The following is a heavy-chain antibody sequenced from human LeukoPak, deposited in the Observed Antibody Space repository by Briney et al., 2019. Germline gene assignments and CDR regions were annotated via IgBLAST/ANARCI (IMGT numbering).Heavy chain of an antibody. CDR3: ASIYDSSAGGHH. Sequence: GASVKVSCKASGGTFSSYAISWVRQAPGQGLEWMGRIIPILGIANYAQKFQGRVTITADKSTSTAYMELSSLRSEDTAVYYCASIYDSSAGGHHWGQGTLVTVSS. J-gene: IGHJ4*02. V-gene: IGHV1-69*04. CDR2: IIPILGIA. D-gene: IGHD3-22*01. CDR1: GGTFSSYA.